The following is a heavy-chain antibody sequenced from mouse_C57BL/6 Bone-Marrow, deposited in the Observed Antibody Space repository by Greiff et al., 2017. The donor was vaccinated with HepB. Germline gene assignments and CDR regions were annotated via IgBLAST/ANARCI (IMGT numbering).Heavy chain of an antibody. CDR3: ARVGDGGAMDY. Sequence: EVQVVESEGGLVQPGSSMKLSCTASGFTFSDYYMAWVRQVPEKGLEWVANINYDGSSTYYLDSLKSRFIISRDNAKNILYLQMSSLKSEDTATYYCARVGDGGAMDYWGQGTSVTVSS. CDR2: INYDGSST. J-gene: IGHJ4*01. V-gene: IGHV5-16*01. CDR1: GFTFSDYY. D-gene: IGHD2-3*01.